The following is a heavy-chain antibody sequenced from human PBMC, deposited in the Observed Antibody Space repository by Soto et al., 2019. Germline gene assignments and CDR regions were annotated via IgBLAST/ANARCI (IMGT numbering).Heavy chain of an antibody. Sequence: SETLSLTCAVSGGSISSVDYSWSWIRQPPWKGLEWIGYIYHSGSTYYNPSLKSRVTISVDRSKNQFSLKLSSVTAADTAVYYCARVQIDYYDSSGFSPWFDPWGQGTLVSVSS. CDR3: ARVQIDYYDSSGFSPWFDP. J-gene: IGHJ5*01. V-gene: IGHV4-30-2*01. D-gene: IGHD3-22*01. CDR1: GGSISSVDYS. CDR2: IYHSGST.